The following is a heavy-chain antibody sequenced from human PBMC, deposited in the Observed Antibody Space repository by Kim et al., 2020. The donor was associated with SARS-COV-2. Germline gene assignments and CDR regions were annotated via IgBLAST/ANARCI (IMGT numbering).Heavy chain of an antibody. CDR3: ARGQTLYCSGGSCYTISPPYDRNTAFDI. CDR1: GGSFSGYY. D-gene: IGHD2-15*01. J-gene: IGHJ3*02. Sequence: SETLSLTCAVYGGSFSGYYWSWIRQPPGKGLEWIGEINHSGSTNYNPSLKSRVTISVDTSKNQFSLKLSSVTAADTAVYYCARGQTLYCSGGSCYTISPPYDRNTAFDIWGQGTMVTVSS. CDR2: INHSGST. V-gene: IGHV4-34*01.